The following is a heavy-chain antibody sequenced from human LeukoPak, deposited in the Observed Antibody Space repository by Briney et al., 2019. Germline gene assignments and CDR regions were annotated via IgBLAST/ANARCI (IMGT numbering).Heavy chain of an antibody. V-gene: IGHV1-46*01. CDR3: ARTLVVINDAFDI. J-gene: IGHJ3*02. CDR1: GYTFSNYN. Sequence: GASVKVSCKASGYTFSNYNVHWVRQAPGQGLEWMGIINPTGGSTNYAQKFQGRVTMTGDTSISTAYMELSRLRSDDTAVYYCARTLVVINDAFDIWGQGTMVTVSS. CDR2: INPTGGST. D-gene: IGHD3-22*01.